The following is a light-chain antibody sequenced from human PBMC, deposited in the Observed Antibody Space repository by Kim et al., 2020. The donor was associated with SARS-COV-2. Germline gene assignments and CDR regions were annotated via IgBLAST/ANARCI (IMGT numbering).Light chain of an antibody. CDR3: QHRSSWPLT. V-gene: IGKV3-11*01. CDR1: QSVGSY. CDR2: DVS. Sequence: SLSPGERAPPACRASQSVGSYLAWYQQKPGQAPSLLIYDVSNRATGIPARFSGSGSGTDFTLTISTLEPEDFAVYYCQHRSSWPLTFGGGTKLEI. J-gene: IGKJ4*01.